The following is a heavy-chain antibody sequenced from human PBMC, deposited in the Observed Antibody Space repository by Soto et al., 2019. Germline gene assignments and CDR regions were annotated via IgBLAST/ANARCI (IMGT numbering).Heavy chain of an antibody. Sequence: SETLYLTCTVSGGSISSYYWSWIRQPPGKGLEWIGYIYYSGSTNYNPSLKSRVTISVDTSKNQFSLKLSSVTAADTAVYYCARSLILSFGEFDAFDIWRQGTMVTGS. CDR1: GGSISSYY. CDR2: IYYSGST. V-gene: IGHV4-59*01. D-gene: IGHD3-10*01. CDR3: ARSLILSFGEFDAFDI. J-gene: IGHJ3*02.